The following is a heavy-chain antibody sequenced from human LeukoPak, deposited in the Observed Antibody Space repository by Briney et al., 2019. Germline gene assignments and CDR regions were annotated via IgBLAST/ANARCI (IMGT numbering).Heavy chain of an antibody. CDR3: AREDSGISDDAFDI. D-gene: IGHD1-26*01. V-gene: IGHV4-38-2*02. Sequence: SETLSLTCTVSGYSISSSYWGWIRQPPGKGLEWIGSVYHSGSTYYNPSLKSRVTISVDTSKNQFSLKLSSVTAADTAMYYCAREDSGISDDAFDIWGQGTMVTISS. CDR1: GYSISSSY. CDR2: VYHSGST. J-gene: IGHJ3*02.